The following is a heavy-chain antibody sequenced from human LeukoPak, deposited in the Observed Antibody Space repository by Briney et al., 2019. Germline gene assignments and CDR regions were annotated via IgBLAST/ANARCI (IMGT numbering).Heavy chain of an antibody. V-gene: IGHV4-4*07. CDR1: GGSISSYY. J-gene: IGHJ6*03. Sequence: SETLSLTCTVSGGSISSYYWSWIRQPAGKGLEWIGRIYTSGSTNYNPSLKSRVTMSVDTSKNQFSLKLSSVTAADTAVYYCARGGYCTNGVCYTHYYYMDVWGKGTTVTVSS. CDR3: ARGGYCTNGVCYTHYYYMDV. CDR2: IYTSGST. D-gene: IGHD2-8*01.